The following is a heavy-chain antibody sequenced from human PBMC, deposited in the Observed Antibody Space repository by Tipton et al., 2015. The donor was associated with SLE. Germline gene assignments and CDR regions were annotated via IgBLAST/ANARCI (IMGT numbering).Heavy chain of an antibody. V-gene: IGHV4-4*02. CDR1: GGSISSSNW. D-gene: IGHD4-17*01. CDR3: ARDLVDYGDYRDRYFDL. Sequence: TLSLTCAVSGGSISSSNWWSWVRQPPGKGLEWIGEIYHSGSTTYNPSLKSRVTISVDKSKNQFSLKLSSVTAADTAVYYCARDLVDYGDYRDRYFDLWGRGTLVTVSS. J-gene: IGHJ2*01. CDR2: IYHSGST.